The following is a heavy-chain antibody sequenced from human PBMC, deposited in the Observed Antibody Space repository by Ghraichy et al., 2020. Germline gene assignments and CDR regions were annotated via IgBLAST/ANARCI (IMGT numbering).Heavy chain of an antibody. D-gene: IGHD3-3*01. J-gene: IGHJ4*02. V-gene: IGHV3-7*03. Sequence: GGSLRLSCAASGFTFSRYWMSLVRPAPGKGLEWVANIKQDGSKQYYVDSVNGRFTISRDNARNLLYLQMNSLRAEDTAVYYCARDRGSSFWSDYYKGLFDYWGQGTLVTVSS. CDR2: IKQDGSKQ. CDR1: GFTFSRYW. CDR3: ARDRGSSFWSDYYKGLFDY.